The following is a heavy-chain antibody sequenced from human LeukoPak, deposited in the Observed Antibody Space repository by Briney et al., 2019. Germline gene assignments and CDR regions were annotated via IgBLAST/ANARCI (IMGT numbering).Heavy chain of an antibody. CDR2: ISSSGGST. D-gene: IGHD6-19*01. CDR3: AKEAGNGWSYFDY. CDR1: EFTFSSYA. J-gene: IGHJ4*02. Sequence: GGSLRLSCAASEFTFSSYAMSWVRQAPGKGLEWVSGISSSGGSTFYADSVKGRFTISRDNSKNTVYLQMISLRAEDTAVYHCAKEAGNGWSYFDYWGQGPLVTVSS. V-gene: IGHV3-23*01.